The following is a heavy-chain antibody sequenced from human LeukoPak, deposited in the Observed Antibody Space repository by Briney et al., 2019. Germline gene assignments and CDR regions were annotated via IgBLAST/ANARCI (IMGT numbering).Heavy chain of an antibody. D-gene: IGHD5-18*01. CDR3: ARGRGIYSYGLKDAFDI. Sequence: SETLSLTCAVYGGSFSGYYWSWIRQPPGKGLEWIGEINHSGSANYNPSLKGRVTISVDTSKNQFSLKLSSVTAADTAVYYCARGRGIYSYGLKDAFDIRGQGTMVTVSS. V-gene: IGHV4-34*01. J-gene: IGHJ3*02. CDR1: GGSFSGYY. CDR2: INHSGSA.